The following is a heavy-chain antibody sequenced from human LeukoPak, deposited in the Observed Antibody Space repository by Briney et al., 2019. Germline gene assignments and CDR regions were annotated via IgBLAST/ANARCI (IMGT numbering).Heavy chain of an antibody. D-gene: IGHD5-18*01. CDR3: ARASGDIVETATMGSY. J-gene: IGHJ4*02. V-gene: IGHV3-21*01. Sequence: GGSLRLSCAASGFTFNSYSMNWVRQAPGKGLEWVSSISSSSSSIYYADSVKGRFTISRDNAKNSLYLQMNSLRAEDTAVYYCARASGDIVETATMGSYWGQGTLVAVSS. CDR2: ISSSSSSI. CDR1: GFTFNSYS.